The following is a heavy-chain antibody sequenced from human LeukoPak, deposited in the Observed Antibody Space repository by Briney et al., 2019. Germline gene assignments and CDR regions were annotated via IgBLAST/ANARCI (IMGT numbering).Heavy chain of an antibody. J-gene: IGHJ4*02. V-gene: IGHV3-23*01. Sequence: GGSLRLSCAASGFTFSSYAMSWVRQAPGKGLEWVSAISGSGGSTYYADSVKGRFTISRDNSKNTLYLQMSSLRAEDTAVYYCAKVGRSSGWYDYWGQGTLVTVSS. CDR1: GFTFSSYA. CDR2: ISGSGGST. D-gene: IGHD6-19*01. CDR3: AKVGRSSGWYDY.